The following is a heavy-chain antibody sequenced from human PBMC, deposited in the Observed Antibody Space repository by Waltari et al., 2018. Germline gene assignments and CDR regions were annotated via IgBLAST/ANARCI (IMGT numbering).Heavy chain of an antibody. CDR3: AKTGDFYSLEY. CDR1: GYTLSGYY. Sequence: QVQLVQSGAEVKRPGASVMVSCKASGYTLSGYYINWVRQAPGHGLEWRGRFNPSSGDTDYAQKFQGRVTMTRDTSINTAYLELTSLTSDDTAVYYCAKTGDFYSLEYWGQGSLVTVSS. D-gene: IGHD3-3*01. V-gene: IGHV1-2*06. J-gene: IGHJ4*02. CDR2: FNPSSGDT.